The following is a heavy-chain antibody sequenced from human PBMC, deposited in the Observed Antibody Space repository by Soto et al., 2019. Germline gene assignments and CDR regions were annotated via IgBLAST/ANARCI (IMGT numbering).Heavy chain of an antibody. V-gene: IGHV1-2*02. CDR2: INPHNGGT. CDR1: GYTLTGYY. Sequence: ASVKVSCKASGYTLTGYYLHWVRQAPGQGLEWVGWINPHNGGTTSAERFQGRVTMTRDTSINTAYMELSRLRSDDTAVYYCASRTLYCSSTSCYDYWGQGTLVTVSS. J-gene: IGHJ4*02. CDR3: ASRTLYCSSTSCYDY. D-gene: IGHD2-2*01.